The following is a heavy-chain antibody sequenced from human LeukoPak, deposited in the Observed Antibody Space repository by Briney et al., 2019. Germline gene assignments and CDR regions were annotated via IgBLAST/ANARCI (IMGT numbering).Heavy chain of an antibody. D-gene: IGHD4-23*01. J-gene: IGHJ4*02. Sequence: GGSLRLSCAASGFTFSSYSMNWVRQAPGKGLEWVSSISSSSSYIHYADSVKGRFTISRDNAKNSLYLQMNSLRAEDTAVYYCARTTVVTPNYFDYWGQGTLVTVSS. CDR3: ARTTVVTPNYFDY. V-gene: IGHV3-21*01. CDR1: GFTFSSYS. CDR2: ISSSSSYI.